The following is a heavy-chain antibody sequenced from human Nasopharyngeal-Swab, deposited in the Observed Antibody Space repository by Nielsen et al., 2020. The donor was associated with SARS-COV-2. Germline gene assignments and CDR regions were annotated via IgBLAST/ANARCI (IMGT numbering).Heavy chain of an antibody. J-gene: IGHJ4*02. CDR2: IGDKDHNYAT. CDR1: GFIFSASA. Sequence: GESLKISCAASGFIFSASAIHWVRQASGKGLEWVGRIGDKDHNYATTYAASGQGRFTISRDDSTNTAVLQMDSLKTEDTALYYCTTDFYFDYWGQGPLVTASS. CDR3: TTDFYFDY. V-gene: IGHV3-73*01.